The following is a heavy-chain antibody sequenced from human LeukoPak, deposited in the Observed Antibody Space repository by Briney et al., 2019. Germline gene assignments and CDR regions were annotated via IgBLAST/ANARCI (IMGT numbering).Heavy chain of an antibody. D-gene: IGHD3-3*01. V-gene: IGHV1-8*03. CDR3: ARCGQYYDFWSGYYNWFDP. CDR2: MNPNSGNT. CDR1: GYTFTSYD. Sequence: GASVKVSCKASGYTFTSYDINWVRQATGQGLEWMGWMNPNSGNTGYAQKFQGRVTITRNTSISTAYMELSSLRSEDTAVYYCARCGQYYDFWSGYYNWFDPWGQGTLVTVSS. J-gene: IGHJ5*02.